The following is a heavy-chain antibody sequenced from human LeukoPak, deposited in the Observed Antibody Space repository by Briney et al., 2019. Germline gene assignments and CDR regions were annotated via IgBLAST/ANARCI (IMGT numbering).Heavy chain of an antibody. J-gene: IGHJ4*02. D-gene: IGHD3-22*01. V-gene: IGHV4-39*01. CDR3: ASNSVVTCFDY. CDR1: GDSISTSNSY. CDR2: IYYSGNT. Sequence: PSETLSLTCTVSGDSISTSNSYWGWIRQPPGKGLEWIGSIYYSGNTYYNASLKSRVTISVDTSKNQFSLKLSSVTAADTAVYYCASNSVVTCFDYWGQGTLVTVSS.